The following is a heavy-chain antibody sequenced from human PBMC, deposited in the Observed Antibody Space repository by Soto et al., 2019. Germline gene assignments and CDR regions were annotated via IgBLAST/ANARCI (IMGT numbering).Heavy chain of an antibody. CDR3: ARDSSSLGGWFGP. D-gene: IGHD6-6*01. CDR2: IYHSGST. CDR1: GGCIWIGGYS. V-gene: IGHV4-30-2*01. Sequence: HSESPALACAVCGGCIWIGGYSGSWIRQPPGKGLEWIGYIYHSGSTYYNPSLKSRVTISVDRSKNQFSLKLSSVTAADTAVYYCARDSSSLGGWFGPWGQGTLGTVPS. J-gene: IGHJ5*02.